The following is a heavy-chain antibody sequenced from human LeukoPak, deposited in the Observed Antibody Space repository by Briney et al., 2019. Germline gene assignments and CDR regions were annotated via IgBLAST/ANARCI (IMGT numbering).Heavy chain of an antibody. D-gene: IGHD5-12*01. CDR1: GYTFTNYG. CDR2: ISPYNGNT. Sequence: GASVKVSCKASGYTFTNYGINWVRQAPGQGLEWMGWISPYNGNTNYAQRLQGRVTMTTDTSTSTAYLELRSLRSDDTAVHYCARDFPDAYSGYDPLDYWGQGTLVAVSS. V-gene: IGHV1-18*01. J-gene: IGHJ4*02. CDR3: ARDFPDAYSGYDPLDY.